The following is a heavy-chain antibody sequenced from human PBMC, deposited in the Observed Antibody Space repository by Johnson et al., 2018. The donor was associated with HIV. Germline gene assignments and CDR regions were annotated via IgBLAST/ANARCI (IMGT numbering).Heavy chain of an antibody. J-gene: IGHJ3*02. CDR2: ISGSGGST. Sequence: VQLVESGGGLVQPGGSLRLSCAASGFTFSSYAMSWVRQAPGKGLEWVSAISGSGGSTYYADSVKGRFTISRDNSKNTLYLEMNSLSAEDTAVYYCAKVGYYYDSSGYYYGAFDIWGQGTMVTVSS. CDR3: AKVGYYYDSSGYYYGAFDI. CDR1: GFTFSSYA. V-gene: IGHV3-23*04. D-gene: IGHD3-22*01.